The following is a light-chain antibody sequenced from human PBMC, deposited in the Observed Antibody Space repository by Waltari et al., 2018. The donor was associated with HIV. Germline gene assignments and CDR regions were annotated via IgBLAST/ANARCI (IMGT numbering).Light chain of an antibody. J-gene: IGLJ1*01. Sequence: QSALTQPRSVSGSPGQTVTISCRGTSRDIGGYNYVSWYQQHPAEAPRLMIYDVNKRPSGVPDRFSGSESGNTASLTISGLQAEDEADYYCCSYAGSNTFYVFGAGTEVTVL. CDR3: CSYAGSNTFYV. CDR1: SRDIGGYNY. CDR2: DVN. V-gene: IGLV2-11*01.